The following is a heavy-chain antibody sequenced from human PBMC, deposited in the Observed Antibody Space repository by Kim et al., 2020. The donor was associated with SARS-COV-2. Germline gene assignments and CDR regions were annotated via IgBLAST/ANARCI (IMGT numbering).Heavy chain of an antibody. CDR1: GYTFTSYG. D-gene: IGHD3-9*01. Sequence: ASVKVSCKASGYTFTSYGISWVRQAPGQGLEWMGWISAYNGNTNYAQKLQGRVTMTTDTSTSTAYMELRSLRSDDTAVYYCARGRKYYDILTGYNDAFDIWGQGTMVTVSS. CDR3: ARGRKYYDILTGYNDAFDI. J-gene: IGHJ3*02. CDR2: ISAYNGNT. V-gene: IGHV1-18*01.